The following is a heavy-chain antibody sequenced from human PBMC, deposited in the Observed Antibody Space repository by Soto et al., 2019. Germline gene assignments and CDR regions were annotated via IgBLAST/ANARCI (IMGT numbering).Heavy chain of an antibody. Sequence: GGSLRLSCAASGFTVSSNYMSWVRQAPGKGLEWVANIKPDGSEKWYVDSVKGRFTISRDNAKNSLYLQVNSLRAEDTAVYYCARGDYYDTTGPFSDAFDIWGQGTMVTVSS. CDR3: ARGDYYDTTGPFSDAFDI. CDR2: IKPDGSEK. CDR1: GFTVSSNY. J-gene: IGHJ3*02. D-gene: IGHD3-22*01. V-gene: IGHV3-7*04.